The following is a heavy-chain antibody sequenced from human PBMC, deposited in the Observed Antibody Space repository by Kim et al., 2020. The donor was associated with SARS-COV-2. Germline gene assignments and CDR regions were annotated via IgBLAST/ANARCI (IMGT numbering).Heavy chain of an antibody. J-gene: IGHJ4*02. CDR1: GFTFSSYW. CDR2: INSDGSTT. Sequence: GGSLRLSCAASGFTFSSYWVHWVRQAPGKGLVWVSRINSDGSTTDYADSVKGRFTISRDIAKSTVYLQMNSLRAEDTAVYYCARNHLISGSNAVAYWGQG. CDR3: ARNHLISGSNAVAY. V-gene: IGHV3-74*01. D-gene: IGHD1-26*01.